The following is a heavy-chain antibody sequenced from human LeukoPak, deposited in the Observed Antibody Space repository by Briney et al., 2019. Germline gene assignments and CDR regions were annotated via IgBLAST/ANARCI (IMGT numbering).Heavy chain of an antibody. J-gene: IGHJ4*02. CDR3: TTGKSGGRGGNLDC. D-gene: IGHD2-15*01. CDR1: GFTFSNAW. Sequence: PGGSLRLSCAASGFTFSNAWMSWVRQAPGKGPEWVGRIKSKTDGETPDYAALVKGRFTISRNDSNNMVFLQMNSLKTEDSAVYYCTTGKSGGRGGNLDCWGQGILVTVAS. V-gene: IGHV3-15*01. CDR2: IKSKTDGETP.